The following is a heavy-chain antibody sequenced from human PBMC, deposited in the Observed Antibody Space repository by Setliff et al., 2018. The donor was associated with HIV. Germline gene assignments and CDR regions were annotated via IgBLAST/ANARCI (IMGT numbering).Heavy chain of an antibody. CDR1: GYSFTSYW. CDR2: IYPGDSDT. V-gene: IGHV5-51*01. J-gene: IGHJ4*02. D-gene: IGHD3-10*01. Sequence: PGESLKISCKGSGYSFTSYWIGWVRQMPGKGLEWMGIIYPGDSDTRYSPSFQGQVTISVDKSIRTAYLQWSSLKASDTAMYYCARQGKVYYYGSGSYYNPPDYWGQGTLVTVSS. CDR3: ARQGKVYYYGSGSYYNPPDY.